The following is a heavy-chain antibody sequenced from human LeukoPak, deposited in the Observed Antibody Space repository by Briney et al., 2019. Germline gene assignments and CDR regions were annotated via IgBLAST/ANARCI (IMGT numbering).Heavy chain of an antibody. CDR1: GGSFSGYY. Sequence: SETLSLTCAVYGGSFSGYYWSWIRQPPGKGLEWIGEINHSGSTNYNPSLKSRVTISVDTSKNQFSLKLSSVTAADTAMYYCARWSYRGSSITWGHGTLVTVSS. D-gene: IGHD3-16*02. J-gene: IGHJ4*01. CDR3: ARWSYRGSSIT. V-gene: IGHV4-34*01. CDR2: INHSGST.